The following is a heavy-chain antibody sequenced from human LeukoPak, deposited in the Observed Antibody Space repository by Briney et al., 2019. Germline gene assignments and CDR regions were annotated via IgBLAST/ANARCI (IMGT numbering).Heavy chain of an antibody. D-gene: IGHD3-3*01. CDR1: GGAINSYY. Sequence: SETLSLTCTVSGGAINSYYWNWIRQPPGKGLEWIGHIYYSGSTKCNPSLESRVTISLDTSKNQFSLKLSSVTAADTAVYYCARTAGSFTFFGVVTRAFEIWGQGTMVTVSS. J-gene: IGHJ3*02. V-gene: IGHV4-59*01. CDR2: IYYSGST. CDR3: ARTAGSFTFFGVVTRAFEI.